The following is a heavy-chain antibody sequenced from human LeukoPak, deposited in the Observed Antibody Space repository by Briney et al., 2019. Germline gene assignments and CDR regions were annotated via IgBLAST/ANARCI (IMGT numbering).Heavy chain of an antibody. CDR2: IYYSGST. Sequence: SETLSLTCTVSGGSISSGSYYWSWIRQPPGKGLEWIGSIYYSGSTYYNPSLKSRVTISVGTSKNQFSLKLSSVTAADTAVYYCARVFDSGSQAYFYYMDVWGKGTTVTISS. CDR3: ARVFDSGSQAYFYYMDV. D-gene: IGHD3-10*01. J-gene: IGHJ6*03. CDR1: GGSISSGSYY. V-gene: IGHV4-39*07.